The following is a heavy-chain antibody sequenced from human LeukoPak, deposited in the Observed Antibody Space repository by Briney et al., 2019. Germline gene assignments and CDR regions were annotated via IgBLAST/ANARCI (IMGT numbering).Heavy chain of an antibody. CDR1: GFTFSSYA. CDR2: ISSSSSYI. J-gene: IGHJ3*02. Sequence: GGSLRLSCAASGFTFSSYAMSWVRQAPGKGLEWVSSISSSSSYIYYADSVKGRFTISRDNAKNSLYLQMNSLRAEDTAVYYCARGCRLRFLEWLSPGDAFDIWAKGQWSPSLQ. V-gene: IGHV3-21*01. D-gene: IGHD3-3*01. CDR3: ARGCRLRFLEWLSPGDAFDI.